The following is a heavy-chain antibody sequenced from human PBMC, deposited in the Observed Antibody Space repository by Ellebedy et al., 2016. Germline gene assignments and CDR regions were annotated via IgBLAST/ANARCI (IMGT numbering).Heavy chain of an antibody. D-gene: IGHD3-10*01. J-gene: IGHJ6*02. V-gene: IGHV3-23*01. Sequence: GGSLRLSCAASGFTLSSYSMNWVRQAPGKGLEWVSAISGSGGSTYYADSVKGRFTISRDNSKNTLYLQMNSLRAEDTAVYYCAKVFSDYYGSGVMYYYYGMDVWGQGTTVTVSS. CDR3: AKVFSDYYGSGVMYYYYGMDV. CDR1: GFTLSSYS. CDR2: ISGSGGST.